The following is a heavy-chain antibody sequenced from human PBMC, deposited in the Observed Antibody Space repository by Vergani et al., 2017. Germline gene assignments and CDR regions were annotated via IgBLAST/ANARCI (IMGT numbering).Heavy chain of an antibody. CDR1: GFTFNQYG. V-gene: IGHV3-33*01. Sequence: QVQLVESGGGVVQPGRSLRLSCAASGFTFNQYGMHWVRQAPGKGLEWVAVTWYDGNNKQYADSVKGRFTISRDNSKSTMYLQMNSLRDEDTGVYYCARDGRLRYNRFDPWGQGTLVTVSS. J-gene: IGHJ5*02. D-gene: IGHD3-16*01. CDR2: TWYDGNNK. CDR3: ARDGRLRYNRFDP.